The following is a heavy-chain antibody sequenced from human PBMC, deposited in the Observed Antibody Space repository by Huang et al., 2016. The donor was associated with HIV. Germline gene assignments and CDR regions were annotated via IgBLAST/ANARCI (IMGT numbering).Heavy chain of an antibody. CDR3: ARLIGSPSFYYGLDV. CDR1: GYRFRSNW. CDR2: IDPGDPDT. D-gene: IGHD3-10*01. J-gene: IGHJ6*02. Sequence: EVQLVQSGAEVKKPGESLKISCKGSGYRFRSNWIGWVRQLPGKGLEWRGIIDPGDPDTRYRPSFQGQVTRSADKSSNTAYLQWSSLKASDTAMYYCARLIGSPSFYYGLDVWGQGTTVTVSS. V-gene: IGHV5-51*01.